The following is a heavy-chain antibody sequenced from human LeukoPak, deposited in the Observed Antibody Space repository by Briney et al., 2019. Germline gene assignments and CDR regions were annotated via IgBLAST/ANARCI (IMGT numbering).Heavy chain of an antibody. CDR1: GYTFTSYA. D-gene: IGHD2-8*01. V-gene: IGHV7-4-1*02. CDR2: INTNTGNP. J-gene: IGHJ4*02. CDR3: ARASRYCTNGVCYFGDYDY. Sequence: ASVKVSCKASGYTFTSYAMNWVRQAPGQGLEWMGWINTNTGNPTYAQGFTGRFVFSLDTSVSTAYLQISSLKAEDTAVYYRARASRYCTNGVCYFGDYDYWGQGTLVTVSS.